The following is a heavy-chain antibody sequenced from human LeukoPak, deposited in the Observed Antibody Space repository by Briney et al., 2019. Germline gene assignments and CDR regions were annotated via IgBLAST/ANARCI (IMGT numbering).Heavy chain of an antibody. V-gene: IGHV3-7*03. CDR1: GFTFSSYW. CDR2: IKQDGSEK. D-gene: IGHD2-2*02. J-gene: IGHJ6*02. Sequence: GSLILSCTASGFTFSSYWMDWVRQAPGKGLEWVATIKQDGSEKYYVDSVKGRFTISRDNAKNTLYLQMNSLRAEDTAVYYCAKVMVGCSSTSCYTGYGMDVWGQGTTVTVSS. CDR3: AKVMVGCSSTSCYTGYGMDV.